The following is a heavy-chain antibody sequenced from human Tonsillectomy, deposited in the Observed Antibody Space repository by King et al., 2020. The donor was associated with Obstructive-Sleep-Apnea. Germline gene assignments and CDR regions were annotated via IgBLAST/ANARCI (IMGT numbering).Heavy chain of an antibody. V-gene: IGHV1-69*01. D-gene: IGHD6-6*01. CDR2: IIPIFGTA. CDR1: GGTFSSYG. Sequence: QLVQSGAEVKKPGSSVKVSCKASGGTFSSYGMSWVRQAPGQGLEWMGGIIPIFGTANYAQKFQGRVTIIAEESTSTAYMELSSLRSEDTAVYYCARGPASIVAGHFDYWGQGTLVTVSS. CDR3: ARGPASIVAGHFDY. J-gene: IGHJ4*02.